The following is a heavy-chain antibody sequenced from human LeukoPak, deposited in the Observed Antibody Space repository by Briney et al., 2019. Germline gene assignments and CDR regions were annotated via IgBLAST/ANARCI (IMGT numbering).Heavy chain of an antibody. CDR2: IYYSGST. CDR3: ARAVNGYYYYYYMDV. D-gene: IGHD1-1*01. V-gene: IGHV4-59*01. Sequence: SETLSLTCTVSGGSISSYYWSWVRQPPGKGLEWIGYIYYSGSTNYNPSLTRRVTISVGTSKNQFSLKLSSLTAADTAVHYCARAVNGYYYYYYMDVWGKGTTVTVSS. J-gene: IGHJ6*03. CDR1: GGSISSYY.